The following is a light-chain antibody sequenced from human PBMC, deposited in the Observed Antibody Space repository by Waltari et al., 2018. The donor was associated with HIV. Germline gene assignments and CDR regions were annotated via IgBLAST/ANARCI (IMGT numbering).Light chain of an antibody. J-gene: IGLJ2*01. CDR1: SSNIGAGYD. Sequence: SSSNIGAGYDVHWYQQLPGTAPKLLIYTNSNRPSGVPDRFSGSKSGTSASLAITGLQADDEAHYYCQSYDSSLSDSVVFGGGTTLTVL. V-gene: IGLV1-40*01. CDR3: QSYDSSLSDSVV. CDR2: TNS.